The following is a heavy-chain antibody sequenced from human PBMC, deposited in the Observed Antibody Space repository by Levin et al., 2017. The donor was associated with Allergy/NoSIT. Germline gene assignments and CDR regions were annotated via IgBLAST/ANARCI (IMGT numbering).Heavy chain of an antibody. V-gene: IGHV4-59*01. Sequence: SETLSLTCTVSGGSISSYYWSWIRQPPGKGLEWIGYIYYSGSTNYNPSLKSRVTISVDTSKNQFSLKLSSMTAADTAVYYCARDRIAGAGMWAYYMDVWGKGTTVTVSS. CDR3: ARDRIAGAGMWAYYMDV. CDR2: IYYSGST. D-gene: IGHD6-13*01. J-gene: IGHJ6*03. CDR1: GGSISSYY.